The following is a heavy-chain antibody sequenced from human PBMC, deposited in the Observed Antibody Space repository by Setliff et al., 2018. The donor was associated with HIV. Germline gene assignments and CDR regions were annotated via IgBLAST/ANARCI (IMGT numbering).Heavy chain of an antibody. CDR3: RQGGN. CDR2: ITGNGRST. CDR1: GFTFSDHY. Sequence: GSLRLSCAASGFTFSDHYMDWVRQAPGRGLEWVSGITGNGRSTYYADSVRGRFTISRDNSKNTLFLQMNSLRVEDTAEYYCRQGGNWGQGTLVTVSS. V-gene: IGHV3-23*01. J-gene: IGHJ4*02.